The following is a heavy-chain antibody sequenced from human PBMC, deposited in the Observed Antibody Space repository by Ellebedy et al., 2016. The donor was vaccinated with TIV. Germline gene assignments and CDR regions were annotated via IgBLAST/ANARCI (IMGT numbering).Heavy chain of an antibody. V-gene: IGHV4-61*08. CDR3: ARLTSGYYANFDY. CDR1: GNSVSSVGSY. Sequence: SETLSLXXSVSGNSVSSVGSYWNWIRQPPGRGLEWIGYVSGFGSTIYNPSLKSRVTISLDTSKNQFSLKLTSVTAADTAVYYCARLTSGYYANFDYWGQGTLVTVSS. J-gene: IGHJ4*02. CDR2: VSGFGST. D-gene: IGHD3-3*01.